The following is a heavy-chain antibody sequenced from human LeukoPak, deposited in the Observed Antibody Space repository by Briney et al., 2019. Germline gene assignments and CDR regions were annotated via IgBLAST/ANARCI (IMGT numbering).Heavy chain of an antibody. CDR3: ASIDYDFWSGDTYYFDY. CDR2: ISSSSSYI. Sequence: GGSLRLSCAASGFTFSSYGMHWVRQAPGKGLEWVSSISSSSSYIYYADSVKGRFTISRDNAKNSLYLQMNSLRAEDTAVYYCASIDYDFWSGDTYYFDYWGQGTLVTVSS. V-gene: IGHV3-21*01. J-gene: IGHJ4*02. CDR1: GFTFSSYG. D-gene: IGHD3-3*01.